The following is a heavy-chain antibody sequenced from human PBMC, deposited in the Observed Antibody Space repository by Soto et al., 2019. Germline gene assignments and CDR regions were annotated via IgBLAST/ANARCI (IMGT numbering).Heavy chain of an antibody. D-gene: IGHD6-6*01. J-gene: IGHJ4*01. CDR1: GYTFTSYD. CDR3: ASEAARGLMH. CDR2: MNPNSGNT. Sequence: QVQLVQSGAEVKKPGASVKVSCKASGYTFTSYDINWVRQATGQGLEWMGWMNPNSGNTGYAQKFQGRATMTRNTSISTAYLELSSLRSEDPAVYHFASEAARGLMHGGHGTLVSVTS. V-gene: IGHV1-8*01.